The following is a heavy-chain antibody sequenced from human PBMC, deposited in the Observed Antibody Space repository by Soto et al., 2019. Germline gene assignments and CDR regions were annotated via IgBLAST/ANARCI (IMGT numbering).Heavy chain of an antibody. CDR2: ISGSGGST. V-gene: IGHV3-23*01. CDR3: AKSLSPEYSTAAEFDY. CDR1: GFTFSSYA. Sequence: GGSLRLSCAASGFTFSSYAMSWVRQAPGKGLEWVSAISGSGGSTYYADSVKGRFTISRDNFKNTLYLQMNSLRAEDTAVYYCAKSLSPEYSTAAEFDYWGQGTLVTVSS. J-gene: IGHJ4*02. D-gene: IGHD6-6*01.